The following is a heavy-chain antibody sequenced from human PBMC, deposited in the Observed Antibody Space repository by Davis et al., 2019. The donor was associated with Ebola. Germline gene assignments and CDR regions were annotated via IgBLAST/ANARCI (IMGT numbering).Heavy chain of an antibody. J-gene: IGHJ4*02. Sequence: PSETLSLTCTVSGGSISSGGYYWSWIRQHPAKGLEWVSGLSGSGSSTYYADSVKGRFTISRDNSKNTLYLQMNSLRAEDTALYYCAKAYIAITTTTGLDYYFDYWGQGTLVTVSS. CDR3: AKAYIAITTTTGLDYYFDY. CDR2: LSGSGSST. CDR1: GGSISSGGYY. V-gene: IGHV3-23*01. D-gene: IGHD1-20*01.